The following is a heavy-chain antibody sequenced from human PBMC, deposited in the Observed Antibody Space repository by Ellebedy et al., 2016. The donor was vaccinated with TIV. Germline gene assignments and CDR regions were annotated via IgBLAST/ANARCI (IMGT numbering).Heavy chain of an antibody. CDR3: ARDGACGGDCYGDNY. J-gene: IGHJ4*02. CDR1: GYTFTGYY. V-gene: IGHV1-2*02. CDR2: INPNSGGT. D-gene: IGHD2-21*02. Sequence: AASVKVSCKASGYTFTGYYMHWVRQAPGQGLEWMGWINPNSGGTNYVQKFQGRVTMTRDTSISTAYMELSWLRSDDTAVYYCARDGACGGDCYGDNYWGQGSLVTVSS.